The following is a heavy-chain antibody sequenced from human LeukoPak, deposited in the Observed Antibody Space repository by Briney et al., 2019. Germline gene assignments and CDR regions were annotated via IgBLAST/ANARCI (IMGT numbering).Heavy chain of an antibody. Sequence: SETLSLTCTVSGGSISSYYWSWIRQPPGKGLEWIGYIYYSGSTNYNPSLKSRVTISVDTSKNQFSLKLSSVTAADTAVYYCASLRDILTGPKGYFDLWGRGTLVTVS. CDR3: ASLRDILTGPKGYFDL. J-gene: IGHJ2*01. D-gene: IGHD3-9*01. CDR2: IYYSGST. V-gene: IGHV4-59*01. CDR1: GGSISSYY.